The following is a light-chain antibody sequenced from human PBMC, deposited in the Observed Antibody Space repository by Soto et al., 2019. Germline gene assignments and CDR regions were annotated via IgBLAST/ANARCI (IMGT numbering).Light chain of an antibody. Sequence: QSVLTQPPSVSGAPGQRVTISCTGSSSNIGAGYDVHWYQQLPGTAPKLLIYGNSNRPSAVPDRFSGSKSGTSASLAITGLQAEDEADSYCQSYDSSLSGYVFGTGTKLTVL. CDR1: SSNIGAGYD. CDR2: GNS. J-gene: IGLJ1*01. CDR3: QSYDSSLSGYV. V-gene: IGLV1-40*01.